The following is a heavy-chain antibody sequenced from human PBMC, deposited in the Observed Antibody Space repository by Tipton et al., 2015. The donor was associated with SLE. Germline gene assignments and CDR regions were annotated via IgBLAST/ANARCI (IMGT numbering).Heavy chain of an antibody. CDR2: ISYSGST. J-gene: IGHJ5*02. CDR1: GGSISSYY. CDR3: AREGQLVPNWFDP. Sequence: QVQLVQSGPEVKPSETLSLTCTVSGGSISSYYWSWIRQPPGKGLEWIGDISYSGSTNYNPSLKSRVTISVDTSKNQFSLKLSSVTAADTAVYYCAREGQLVPNWFDPWGQGTLVTVSS. D-gene: IGHD6-13*01. V-gene: IGHV4-59*01.